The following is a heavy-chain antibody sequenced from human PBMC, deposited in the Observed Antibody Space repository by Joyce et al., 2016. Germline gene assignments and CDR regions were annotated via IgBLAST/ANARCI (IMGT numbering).Heavy chain of an antibody. J-gene: IGHJ4*02. CDR1: GFTFTGYY. CDR3: AREGLPHGGFDY. CDR2: IKMENGDT. V-gene: IGHV1-2*02. Sequence: QVQLVQSGTEVKKPGASVKVSCKASGFTFTGYYMNWVRQAPGQGLEMMGWIKMENGDTRYTQNFQGRVTMTRDTSINTAYMEVTRLRSDDTAFYYCAREGLPHGGFDYWGLGTLVTVSS.